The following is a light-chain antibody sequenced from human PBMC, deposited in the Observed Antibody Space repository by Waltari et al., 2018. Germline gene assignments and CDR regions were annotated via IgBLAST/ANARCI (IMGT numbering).Light chain of an antibody. J-gene: IGLJ2*01. CDR1: SSDIGGYNY. V-gene: IGLV2-8*01. CDR2: EVH. CDR3: ASYAGTSKLV. Sequence: QSALTQPPSASGSPGQSVTISCTGTSSDIGGYNYVSWYQQHPGKAPKLMIYEVHKRPSGVPDRFAGFKSVNTASLTVSGLQAEDEADYYCASYAGTSKLVFGGGTKLTVV.